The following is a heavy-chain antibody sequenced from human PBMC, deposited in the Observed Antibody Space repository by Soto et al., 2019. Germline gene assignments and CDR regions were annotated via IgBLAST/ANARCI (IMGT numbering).Heavy chain of an antibody. J-gene: IGHJ4*02. CDR3: ARGLVDTAMVTFAYYFDY. D-gene: IGHD5-18*01. CDR2: INHSGST. Sequence: SETLSLTCAVYGGSFSGYYWSWIRQPPGKGLEWIGEINHSGSTNYNPSLKSRVTISVDTSKNQFSLKLSSVTAADTAVYYCARGLVDTAMVTFAYYFDYWGQGTLVTVSS. V-gene: IGHV4-34*01. CDR1: GGSFSGYY.